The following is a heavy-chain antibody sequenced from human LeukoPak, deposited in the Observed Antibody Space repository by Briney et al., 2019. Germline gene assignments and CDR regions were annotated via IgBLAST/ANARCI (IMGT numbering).Heavy chain of an antibody. V-gene: IGHV3-23*01. CDR2: ISSSGGST. CDR1: GFTFSSYA. Sequence: PGGSLRLSCAASGFTFSSYAMSWVRQAPGKGLEWVSAISSSGGSTNYADSVKGRFTISRDNFKNTLYLQMNSLRAEDTAVYYCAKAGVGATVFDYWGQGTLVTVSS. D-gene: IGHD1-26*01. CDR3: AKAGVGATVFDY. J-gene: IGHJ4*02.